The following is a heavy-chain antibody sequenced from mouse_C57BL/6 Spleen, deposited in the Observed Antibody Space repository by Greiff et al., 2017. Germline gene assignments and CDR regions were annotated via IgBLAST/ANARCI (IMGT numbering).Heavy chain of an antibody. Sequence: VQLQQSGPELVKPGASVKLSCKASGYTFTSYDINWVKQRPGQGLEWIGWIYPRDGSTKYNEKFKGKATLTVDTSSSTAYMELHSLTSEDSAVYFCAILVYYGSYYAMDYWGQGTSVTVSS. J-gene: IGHJ4*01. V-gene: IGHV1-85*01. D-gene: IGHD1-1*01. CDR1: GYTFTSYD. CDR2: IYPRDGST. CDR3: AILVYYGSYYAMDY.